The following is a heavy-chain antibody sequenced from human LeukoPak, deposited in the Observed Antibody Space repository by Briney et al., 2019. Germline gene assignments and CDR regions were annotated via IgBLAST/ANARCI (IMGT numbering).Heavy chain of an antibody. D-gene: IGHD2-2*02. CDR2: IIPIFGTA. CDR3: ARNLFVVVPAAIPWFDP. V-gene: IGHV1-69*13. CDR1: GGTFSSYA. Sequence: ASVKVSCKASGGTFSSYAISWVRQAPGQGLEWMGGIIPIFGTANYAQKFHGRVTITADESTSTAYMELSSLRSEDTAVYYCARNLFVVVPAAIPWFDPSRQGTLVTVSS. J-gene: IGHJ5*02.